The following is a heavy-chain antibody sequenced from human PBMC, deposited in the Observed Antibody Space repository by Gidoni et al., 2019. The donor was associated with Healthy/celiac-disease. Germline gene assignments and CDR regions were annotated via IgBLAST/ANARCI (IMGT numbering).Heavy chain of an antibody. D-gene: IGHD6-6*01. Sequence: EVQLVESGGGLVKPGGSLRLPCAASGFTFSNAWMSWVRQAPGKGLEWVGRIKSKTDGGTTDYAAPVKGRFTISRDDSKNTLYLQMNSLKTEDTAVYYCTTDRRIAAQAYWGQGTLVTVSS. CDR3: TTDRRIAAQAY. J-gene: IGHJ4*02. CDR1: GFTFSNAW. V-gene: IGHV3-15*01. CDR2: IKSKTDGGTT.